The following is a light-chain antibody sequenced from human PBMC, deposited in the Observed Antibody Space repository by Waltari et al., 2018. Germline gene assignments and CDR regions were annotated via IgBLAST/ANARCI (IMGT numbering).Light chain of an antibody. V-gene: IGLV2-14*01. CDR2: DVY. J-gene: IGLJ2*01. Sequence: QSALTQPASVSGSPGKAIIISCTGTGTDVGGYDYVSWYQQYPGKAPRLIIYDVYNRPAGVFICFSGTMYSNAASRTISGLQAEDESVYYCSPYTGSGVVFGGETKLTVL. CDR3: SPYTGSGVV. CDR1: GTDVGGYDY.